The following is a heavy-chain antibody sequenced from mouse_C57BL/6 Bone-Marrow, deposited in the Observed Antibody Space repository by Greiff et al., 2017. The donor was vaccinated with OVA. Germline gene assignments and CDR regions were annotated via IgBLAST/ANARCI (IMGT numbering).Heavy chain of an antibody. D-gene: IGHD2-13*01. CDR3: AREGDYFSWFAY. V-gene: IGHV1-39*01. J-gene: IGHJ3*01. Sequence: VQLQQSGPELVKPGASVKISCKASGYSFTDYNMNWVKQSNGKSLEWIGVINPNYGTTSYNQKFKGKATLTVDQSSRTAYMQLNRLKSEDSAVYYSAREGDYFSWFAYWGQGTLVTVSA. CDR2: INPNYGTT. CDR1: GYSFTDYN.